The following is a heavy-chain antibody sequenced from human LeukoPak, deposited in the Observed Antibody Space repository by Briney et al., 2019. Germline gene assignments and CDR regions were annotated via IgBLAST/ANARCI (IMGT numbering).Heavy chain of an antibody. Sequence: GGSLRLSCAASGFTFSGHWMRWVRQAPGKGLEWVANINQGGSDKYYVDSVKGRFTSSRDNANNLLYLQMNSLRGEDTAVYYCTRDRSRAEDDWGQGTLVTVSS. CDR3: TRDRSRAEDD. V-gene: IGHV3-7*01. J-gene: IGHJ4*02. D-gene: IGHD1-14*01. CDR1: GFTFSGHW. CDR2: INQGGSDK.